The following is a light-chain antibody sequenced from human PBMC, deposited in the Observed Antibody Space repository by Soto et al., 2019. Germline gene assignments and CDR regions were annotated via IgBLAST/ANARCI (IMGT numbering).Light chain of an antibody. CDR1: YSNLKTNT. Sequence: QSVLTQPPSASGTPGQRVSISCSGSYSNLKTNTVNWYQHLPGTAPKLLIFSNNQRPSGVPDRFSGSKSGTSASLAITGPQSEDEADYYCAAWDDSLNGRVFGGGTKLTVL. CDR3: AAWDDSLNGRV. J-gene: IGLJ2*01. V-gene: IGLV1-44*01. CDR2: SNN.